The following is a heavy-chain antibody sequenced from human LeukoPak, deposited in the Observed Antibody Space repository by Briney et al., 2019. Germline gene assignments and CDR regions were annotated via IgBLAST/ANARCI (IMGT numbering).Heavy chain of an antibody. CDR2: INHSGST. CDR3: ARGNPYDSSGYYRDAFDT. Sequence: SETLSLTCAVYGGSFSGYYWSWIRQPPGKGLEWIGEINHSGSTNYNPSLKSRVTISVDTSKNQFSLKLSSVTAADTAVYYCARGNPYDSSGYYRDAFDTWGQGTMVTVSS. V-gene: IGHV4-34*01. J-gene: IGHJ3*02. CDR1: GGSFSGYY. D-gene: IGHD3-22*01.